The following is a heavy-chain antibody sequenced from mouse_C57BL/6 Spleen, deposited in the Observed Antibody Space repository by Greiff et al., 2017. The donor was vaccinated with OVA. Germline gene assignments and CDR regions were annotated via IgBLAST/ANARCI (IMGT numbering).Heavy chain of an antibody. D-gene: IGHD1-1*01. CDR1: GYTFTSYW. V-gene: IGHV1-7*01. Sequence: QVHVKQSGAELAKPGASVKLSCKASGYTFTSYWMHWVKQRPGQGLEWIGYINPSSGYTKYNQKFKDKATLTADKSSSTAYMQLSSLTYEDSAVYYCARDYYGSSPYAMDYWGQGTSVTVSS. J-gene: IGHJ4*01. CDR2: INPSSGYT. CDR3: ARDYYGSSPYAMDY.